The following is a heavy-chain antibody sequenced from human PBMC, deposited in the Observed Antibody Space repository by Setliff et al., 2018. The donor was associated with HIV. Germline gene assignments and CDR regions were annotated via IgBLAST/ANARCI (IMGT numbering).Heavy chain of an antibody. CDR3: ARVATVSHPGDYFDY. J-gene: IGHJ4*02. V-gene: IGHV1-69*10. D-gene: IGHD4-4*01. Sequence: SVKVSCKASGGTFSSYAISWVRQAPGQGLEWMGGFIPLPRIANYPQKFQGRVTITADESMSTAYMELSGLRSEDTAVYYCARVATVSHPGDYFDYWGQGTLVTVSS. CDR2: FIPLPRIA. CDR1: GGTFSSYA.